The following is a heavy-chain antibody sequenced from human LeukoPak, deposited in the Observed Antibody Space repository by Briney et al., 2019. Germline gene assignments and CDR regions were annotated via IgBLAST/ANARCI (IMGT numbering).Heavy chain of an antibody. Sequence: SETLSLTCTVSGGSISSYYWSWIRQPPGKGLEWIGYIYYSGSTNYNPSLKSRVTISVDTSKNQFSLKLSSVTAADTAVYYCAGSIGVRGAPLDYWGQGTLVTVSS. CDR3: AGSIGVRGAPLDY. CDR2: IYYSGST. V-gene: IGHV4-59*01. CDR1: GGSISSYY. D-gene: IGHD3-10*01. J-gene: IGHJ4*02.